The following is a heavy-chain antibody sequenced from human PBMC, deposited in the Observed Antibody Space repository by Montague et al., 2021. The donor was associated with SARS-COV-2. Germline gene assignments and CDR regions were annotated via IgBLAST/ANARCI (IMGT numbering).Heavy chain of an antibody. J-gene: IGHJ3*01. Sequence: SETLSLTCTVSGGSITNNIDYWAWIRQPPGKGLEWIGSIYDTGNTYYNPSVKSRVTISVVTSKNHFTLKLSSVTAAETAVYYCARLKRYFDSSGSPSAFDFWGQGTKVTVSS. V-gene: IGHV4-39*02. D-gene: IGHD3-22*01. CDR2: IYDTGNT. CDR1: GGSITNNIDY. CDR3: ARLKRYFDSSGSPSAFDF.